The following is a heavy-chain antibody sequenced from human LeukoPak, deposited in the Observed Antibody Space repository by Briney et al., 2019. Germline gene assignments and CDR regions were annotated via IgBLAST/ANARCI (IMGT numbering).Heavy chain of an antibody. D-gene: IGHD2-15*01. CDR2: IKEEGSEK. CDR1: GFTFSGYL. Sequence: PGGPLRLSCAASGFTFSGYLMSWVRQAPGKGLEWVANIKEEGSEKYYVDSVKGRFIISRDNAKNSLYLQMNSLRAEDTAVYYCARDSSAAPHSYWGQGTLVTVFS. J-gene: IGHJ4*02. CDR3: ARDSSAAPHSY. V-gene: IGHV3-7*01.